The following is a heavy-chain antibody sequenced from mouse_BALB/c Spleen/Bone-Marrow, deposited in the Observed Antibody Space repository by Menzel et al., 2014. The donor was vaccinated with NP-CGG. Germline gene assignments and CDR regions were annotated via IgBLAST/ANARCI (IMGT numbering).Heavy chain of an antibody. CDR2: IDPANGYI. D-gene: IGHD3-2*01. V-gene: IGHV14-3*02. CDR1: GFNITDTY. CDR3: ATTDSSGVFAY. J-gene: IGHJ3*01. Sequence: EVQLVEARGELGNPGSSVKLYCTVSGFNITDTYIHWVKQRPEQGLDWIGRIDPANGYIKYDPKFQGGATITADTSSNTAYLQLSSLTSEDTAVYYCATTDSSGVFAYWGQGTLVTVSA.